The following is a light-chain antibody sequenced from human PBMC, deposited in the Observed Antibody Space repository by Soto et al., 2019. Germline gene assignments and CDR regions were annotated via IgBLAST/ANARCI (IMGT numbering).Light chain of an antibody. V-gene: IGKV3-15*01. J-gene: IGKJ4*01. CDR2: VAS. Sequence: ELVMTQSPVTLSVSPGDRATLSCRASQSVNSNLAWYQHKPGQTPKLLIYVASTRATGIPARFSGSGSGTEFTLTISSLQSEDFAVYYCQQYNGWPLTFGGGTKVEFK. CDR1: QSVNSN. CDR3: QQYNGWPLT.